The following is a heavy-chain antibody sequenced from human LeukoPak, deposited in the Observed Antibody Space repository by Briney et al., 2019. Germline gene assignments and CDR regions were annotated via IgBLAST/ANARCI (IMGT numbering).Heavy chain of an antibody. D-gene: IGHD6-6*01. J-gene: IGHJ6*03. CDR1: GFTFSDAW. V-gene: IGHV3-15*01. CDR3: TTAGQLVQNYYYYYYMDV. CDR2: IKSKTDGGTT. Sequence: GGSLRLSCAASGFTFSDAWMSWVRQAPGKGLEWVGRIKSKTDGGTTDYAAPVKGRFTISRDDSKNTLYLQMNSLKTEDTAVYYCTTAGQLVQNYYYYYYMDVWGKGTTVTVSS.